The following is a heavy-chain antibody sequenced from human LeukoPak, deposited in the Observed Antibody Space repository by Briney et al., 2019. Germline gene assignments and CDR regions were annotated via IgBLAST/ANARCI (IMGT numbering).Heavy chain of an antibody. CDR2: IYPGDSDT. CDR1: GYSFTSYW. D-gene: IGHD3-10*01. J-gene: IGHJ6*02. Sequence: GESLKISCKGSGYSFTSYWIGWVRQMPGKGLEWMGIIYPGDSDTRYSPSFQGQVTISADKSISTAYLQWSSLKASDTAMYYCARTYCSGSYYNIYYYYGMDVWGQGTTVTVSS. V-gene: IGHV5-51*01. CDR3: ARTYCSGSYYNIYYYYGMDV.